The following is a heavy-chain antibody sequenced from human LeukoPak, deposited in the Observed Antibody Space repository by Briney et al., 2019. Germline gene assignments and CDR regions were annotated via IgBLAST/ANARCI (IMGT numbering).Heavy chain of an antibody. D-gene: IGHD6-25*01. CDR2: TWYDGSNK. CDR1: GFTFSSYG. J-gene: IGHJ4*02. Sequence: GRSLRLSCAASGFTFSSYGMHWVRQAPGKGLEWVAVTWYDGSNKYYAASVKGRFTISRDNSKSTLYLQMNSLRAEDTAVYYCARRGTIDSGRPWNWGQGTLVTVSS. CDR3: ARRGTIDSGRPWN. V-gene: IGHV3-33*01.